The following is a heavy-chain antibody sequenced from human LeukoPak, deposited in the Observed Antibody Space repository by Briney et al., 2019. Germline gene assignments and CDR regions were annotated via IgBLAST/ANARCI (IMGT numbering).Heavy chain of an antibody. CDR3: ARGGHTTIFGVAHLRYYFDY. D-gene: IGHD3-3*01. V-gene: IGHV3-30-3*01. CDR2: ISYDGSNK. CDR1: GFTFSSYA. J-gene: IGHJ4*02. Sequence: GGSLRLSCAASGFTFSSYAMHWVRQAPGKGLEWVAVISYDGSNKYYADSVKGRFTISRDNSKNTLYLQMNSLRAEDTAVYYCARGGHTTIFGVAHLRYYFDYWGQGTLVTVSS.